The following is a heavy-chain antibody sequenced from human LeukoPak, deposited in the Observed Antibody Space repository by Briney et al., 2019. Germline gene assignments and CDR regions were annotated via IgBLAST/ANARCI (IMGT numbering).Heavy chain of an antibody. CDR2: IYSDGST. D-gene: IGHD2/OR15-2a*01. CDR1: GFTVSNNY. CDR3: TKADSTRGDY. V-gene: IGHV3-53*01. Sequence: GGSLRLSCAASGFTVSNNYMSWVRQAPGKGLEWVSVIYSDGSTYFADSVKGRFTISRDNSKNTLYLQMNSLRADDTALYYCTKADSTRGDYWGQGTLVTVSS. J-gene: IGHJ4*02.